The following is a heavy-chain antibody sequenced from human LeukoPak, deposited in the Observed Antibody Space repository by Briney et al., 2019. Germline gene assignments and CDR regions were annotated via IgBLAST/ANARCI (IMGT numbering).Heavy chain of an antibody. CDR1: GGSFSGYY. V-gene: IGHV4-34*01. CDR2: INHSGST. J-gene: IGHJ4*02. D-gene: IGHD3-22*01. CDR3: ARVGIHYYDSSGPLEGDY. Sequence: SETLSLTCAVYGGSFSGYYWSWIRQPPGKGLEWIGEINHSGSTNYNPSLKSRVTISVDTSKNQFSLKLSSVTAADTAVYYCARVGIHYYDSSGPLEGDYWGQGTLVTVPS.